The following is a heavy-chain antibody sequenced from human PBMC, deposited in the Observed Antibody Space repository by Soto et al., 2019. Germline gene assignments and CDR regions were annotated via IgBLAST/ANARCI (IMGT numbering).Heavy chain of an antibody. CDR2: INHSGST. CDR1: GGSFSGYY. CDR3: ARYAAGATYYYDSSGYYY. D-gene: IGHD3-22*01. V-gene: IGHV4-34*01. J-gene: IGHJ4*02. Sequence: SETLSLTCAVYGGSFSGYYWSWIRQPPGKGLEWIGEINHSGSTNYNPSLKSRVTISVDTSKNQFSLKLSSVTAADTAVYYCARYAAGATYYYDSSGYYYWGQGTLVTVSS.